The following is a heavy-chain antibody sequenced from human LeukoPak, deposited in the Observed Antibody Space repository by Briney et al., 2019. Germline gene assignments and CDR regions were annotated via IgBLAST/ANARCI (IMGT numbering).Heavy chain of an antibody. CDR3: VTGNRFDF. D-gene: IGHD1-20*01. Sequence: PGRSLRLSCAASGFTFSNHGMDWVRQAPGKGLEWVGRTRNKANSYTTEYAASVKGRFTISRHDSKNSLYLQMNSLKTEDTAVYHCVTGNRFDFWGQGTLVTVSS. J-gene: IGHJ4*02. CDR2: TRNKANSYTT. V-gene: IGHV3-72*01. CDR1: GFTFSNHG.